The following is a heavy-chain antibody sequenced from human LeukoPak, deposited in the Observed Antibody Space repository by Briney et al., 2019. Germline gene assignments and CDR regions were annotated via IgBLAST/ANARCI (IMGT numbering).Heavy chain of an antibody. D-gene: IGHD6-13*01. CDR3: AKEMSIAAAGIDY. Sequence: PGGSLRLSCAASGFTFSSYGMHWVRQAPGKGLEWVAVIWYDGSNKYYADPVKGRFTISRDNSKNTLYLQMNSLRAEDTAVYYCAKEMSIAAAGIDYWGQGTLVTVPS. J-gene: IGHJ4*02. V-gene: IGHV3-33*06. CDR2: IWYDGSNK. CDR1: GFTFSSYG.